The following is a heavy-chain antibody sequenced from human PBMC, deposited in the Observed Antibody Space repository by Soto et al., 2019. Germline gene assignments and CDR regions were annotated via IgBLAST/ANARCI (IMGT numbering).Heavy chain of an antibody. V-gene: IGHV1-2*04. CDR1: GYTFTGYY. J-gene: IGHJ6*02. CDR3: ARAGDIVVVPAAKGIYYYYYYGMDV. CDR2: INPNSGGT. D-gene: IGHD2-2*01. Sequence: VKVSCKASGYTFTGYYMHWVRQAPGQGLGWMGWINPNSGGTNYAQKFQGWVTMTRDTSISTAYMELSRLRSDDTAVYYCARAGDIVVVPAAKGIYYYYYYGMDVWGQGTTVTVSS.